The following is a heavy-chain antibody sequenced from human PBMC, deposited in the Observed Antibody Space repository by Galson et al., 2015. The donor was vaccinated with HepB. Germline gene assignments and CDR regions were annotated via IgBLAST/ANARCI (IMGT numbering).Heavy chain of an antibody. Sequence: SVKVSCKASGGTFNNYAISWVRQAPGQRLEWMGRIIPILDITNYAQKFQGRVTITADKSTTTAYMDLSSLRSEDTAVYYCAKSLGVIAPFDYWGQGTLVTVSS. CDR1: GGTFNNYA. CDR3: AKSLGVIAPFDY. CDR2: IIPILDIT. D-gene: IGHD2-21*01. V-gene: IGHV1-69*04. J-gene: IGHJ4*02.